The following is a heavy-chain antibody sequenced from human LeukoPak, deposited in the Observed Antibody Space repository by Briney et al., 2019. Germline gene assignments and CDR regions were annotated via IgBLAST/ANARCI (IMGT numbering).Heavy chain of an antibody. V-gene: IGHV1-8*02. Sequence: ASVKVSCKASGYTFTGYYMHWVRQAPGQGLEWMGWMNPNSGNTGYAQKFQGRVTMTRNTSISTAYMELSSLRSEDTAVYYCARGGHYGGNSGDYWGQGTLVTVSS. CDR2: MNPNSGNT. J-gene: IGHJ4*02. CDR1: GYTFTGYY. D-gene: IGHD4-23*01. CDR3: ARGGHYGGNSGDY.